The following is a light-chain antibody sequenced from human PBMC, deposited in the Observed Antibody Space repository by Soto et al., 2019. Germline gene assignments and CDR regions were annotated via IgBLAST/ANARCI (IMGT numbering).Light chain of an antibody. CDR1: QSVLYSSNNMNY. CDR2: WAS. Sequence: DIVMTQSPDSLAVSLGERATINCKSSQSVLYSSNNMNYLAWYQQKPGQPPKLLIYWASTRESGVPDRFSGSGSGTDFTLTISSLQAEDVAVYYCQQYYSTPPYTFGQGTKLEIK. J-gene: IGKJ2*01. CDR3: QQYYSTPPYT. V-gene: IGKV4-1*01.